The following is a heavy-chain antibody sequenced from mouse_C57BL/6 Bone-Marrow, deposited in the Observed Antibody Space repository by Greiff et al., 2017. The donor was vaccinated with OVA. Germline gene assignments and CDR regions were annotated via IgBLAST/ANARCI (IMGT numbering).Heavy chain of an antibody. CDR2: IHPNSGST. CDR1: GYTFTSYW. J-gene: IGHJ2*01. D-gene: IGHD2-14*01. V-gene: IGHV1-64*01. Sequence: QVQLQQPGAELVKPGASVKLSCKASGYTFTSYWMHWVKQRPGQGLEWIGMIHPNSGSTNYNEKFKSKATLTVDKSSSTAYMQLISLTSEDSAVYSCARLVRGGYYFDYWGQGTTLTVSS. CDR3: ARLVRGGYYFDY.